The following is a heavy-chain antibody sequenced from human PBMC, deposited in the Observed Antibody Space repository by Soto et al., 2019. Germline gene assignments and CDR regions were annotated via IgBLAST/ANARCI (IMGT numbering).Heavy chain of an antibody. CDR3: AREGIAAAGESGMYV. V-gene: IGHV3-30-3*01. D-gene: IGHD6-13*01. Sequence: QVQLVESGGGVVQPGRSLRLSCAASGFTFSSYAMHWVRQAPGKGLEWVAVISYDGSNKYYADSVKGRFTISRDNSRYTLYLQMNSLRAEDTAVYYCAREGIAAAGESGMYVWGQGTTVTVSS. CDR1: GFTFSSYA. J-gene: IGHJ6*02. CDR2: ISYDGSNK.